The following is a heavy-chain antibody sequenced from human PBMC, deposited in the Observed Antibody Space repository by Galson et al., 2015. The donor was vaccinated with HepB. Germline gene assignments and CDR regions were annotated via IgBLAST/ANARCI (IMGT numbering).Heavy chain of an antibody. D-gene: IGHD3-10*01. V-gene: IGHV3-48*04. CDR2: ISSSSTTI. Sequence: SLRLSCAASTFIFSTYSMNWVRQAPGKGLEWVSYISSSSTTIYYADSVKGRLTISRDSAKNSLYLQMNSLRAEDTAVYYCARAWFGELLSYFFDYWGQGTLVTVSS. J-gene: IGHJ4*02. CDR3: ARAWFGELLSYFFDY. CDR1: TFIFSTYS.